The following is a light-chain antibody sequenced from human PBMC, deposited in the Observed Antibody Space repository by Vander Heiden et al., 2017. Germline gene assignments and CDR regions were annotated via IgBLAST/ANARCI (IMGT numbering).Light chain of an antibody. CDR1: QSISSY. CDR3: KQSYSTPWT. CDR2: AAS. V-gene: IGKV1-39*01. J-gene: IGKJ1*01. Sequence: DFKMTQSPSSLSASVGDSVTITCLASQSISSYLNWYQQRPGKAPKRLIYAASNLECGVPSRFSGSGSGTDFTLTISSLQPEDVAIYYCKQSYSTPWTFGQGTKVEIK.